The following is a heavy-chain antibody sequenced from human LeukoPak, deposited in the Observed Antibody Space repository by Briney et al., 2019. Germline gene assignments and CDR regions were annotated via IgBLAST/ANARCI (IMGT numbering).Heavy chain of an antibody. V-gene: IGHV3-48*01. CDR2: ITSGSSNL. Sequence: PGASLRLSCAASGFTLSTYSMNWVRQAPGKGLEWVSYITSGSSNLYYADSVKGRFTISRDNAKNSLYLQMNSLRVEDTAVYYCARDAPTNGVWYSGFDYWGQGTLVTVSS. CDR1: GFTLSTYS. J-gene: IGHJ4*02. D-gene: IGHD2-8*01. CDR3: ARDAPTNGVWYSGFDY.